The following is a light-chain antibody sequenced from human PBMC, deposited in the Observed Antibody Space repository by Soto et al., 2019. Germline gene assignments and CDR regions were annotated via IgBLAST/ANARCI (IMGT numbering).Light chain of an antibody. CDR3: QQYGSSPPVT. Sequence: EIVLTQSPGTLSLSPGERATLSCRASQSVSSSYLAWYQQKPGQAPRLLIYGASGRATGIPDRFSGSGSGKDFTLTISRLEPEYFAVYYCQQYGSSPPVTFGQGTRLEIK. CDR1: QSVSSSY. J-gene: IGKJ5*01. CDR2: GAS. V-gene: IGKV3-20*01.